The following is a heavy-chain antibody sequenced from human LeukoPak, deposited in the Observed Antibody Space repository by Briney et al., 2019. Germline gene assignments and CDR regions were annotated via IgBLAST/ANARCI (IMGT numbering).Heavy chain of an antibody. CDR2: TYYRSNWYH. CDR1: GDTVSSNSAA. CDR3: ARGGGGTGSTVSWFDP. V-gene: IGHV6-1*01. J-gene: IGHJ5*02. D-gene: IGHD1-1*01. Sequence: PPQTLSLTCTISGDTVSSNSAAWNWIRQSPSRGLEWLGRTYYRSNWYHDYAASVKSRMTIKPDTPKNQFSLQMNSVTPEDTAVYYCARGGGGTGSTVSWFDPWGQGTLVTVSS.